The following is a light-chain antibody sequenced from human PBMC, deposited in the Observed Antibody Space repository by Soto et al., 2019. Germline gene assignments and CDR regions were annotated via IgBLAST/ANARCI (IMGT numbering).Light chain of an antibody. CDR2: TND. J-gene: IGLJ3*02. Sequence: QLVLTQSPSASGTPGQRVTISCSGSSSNIGNNTVNWYQHLPGTAPKLLMHTNDQRPSGVPDRISGSKSGTSASLAISGLQSEDEAHYYCATWDDSLNGWVFGGGTKVTVL. CDR1: SSNIGNNT. V-gene: IGLV1-44*01. CDR3: ATWDDSLNGWV.